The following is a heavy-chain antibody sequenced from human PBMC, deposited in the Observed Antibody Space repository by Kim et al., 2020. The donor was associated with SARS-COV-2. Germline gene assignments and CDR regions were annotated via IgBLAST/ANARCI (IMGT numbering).Heavy chain of an antibody. V-gene: IGHV3-20*03. D-gene: IGHD2-15*01. CDR3: ARSFEGHCSGGSCYGMDV. Sequence: KGRFTISRDNAKNSLYLQMNSLRAEDTALYYCARSFEGHCSGGSCYGMDVWGQGTTVTVSS. J-gene: IGHJ6*02.